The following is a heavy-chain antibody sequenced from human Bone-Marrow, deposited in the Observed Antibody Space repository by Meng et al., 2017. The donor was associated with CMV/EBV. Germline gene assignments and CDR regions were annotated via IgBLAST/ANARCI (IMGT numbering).Heavy chain of an antibody. CDR3: ARGDDYYYYMDV. CDR1: GGSISSGDYY. D-gene: IGHD5-24*01. V-gene: IGHV4-30-4*08. Sequence: QVQLQESGPGLVKPSQTLSLTCTGAGGSISSGDYYWSWIRQPPGKGLEWIGYIYYSGSTYYNPSLKSRVTISVDTSKNQFSLKLSSVTAADTAVYYCARGDDYYYYMDVWGKGTTVTVSS. J-gene: IGHJ6*03. CDR2: IYYSGST.